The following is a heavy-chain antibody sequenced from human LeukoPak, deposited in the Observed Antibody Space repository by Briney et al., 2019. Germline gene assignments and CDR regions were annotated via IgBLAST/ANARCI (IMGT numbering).Heavy chain of an antibody. CDR1: GFTFA. V-gene: IGHV3-23*01. CDR3: AQWGDFDVLTGYYVLDF. D-gene: IGHD3-9*01. Sequence: PGGSLRLSCAASGFTFAMSWVRPAPGQGLEWVSAVTGSDGNTYYADPVKGRFTTSRDNSKNTLYLQMNSLRAEDTAVYYCAQWGDFDVLTGYYVLDFWGQGTLVTVSS. J-gene: IGHJ4*02. CDR2: VTGSDGNT.